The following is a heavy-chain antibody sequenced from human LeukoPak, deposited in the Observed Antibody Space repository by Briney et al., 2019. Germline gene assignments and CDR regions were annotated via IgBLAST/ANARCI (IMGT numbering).Heavy chain of an antibody. CDR3: ARARREWEPPLLDY. CDR2: INPNSGAT. Sequence: ASVTVSCKASGYTFTGYYIHWVRQAPGQGLEWMGWINPNSGATTYAQKFQGRVAMTRDTSISTAYMELSRLGSDDTAVFYCARARREWEPPLLDYWGQGTLVTVSS. CDR1: GYTFTGYY. J-gene: IGHJ4*02. V-gene: IGHV1-2*02. D-gene: IGHD1-26*01.